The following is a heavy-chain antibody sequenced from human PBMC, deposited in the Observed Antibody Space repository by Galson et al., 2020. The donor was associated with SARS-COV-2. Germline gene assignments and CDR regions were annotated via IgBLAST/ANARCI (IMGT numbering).Heavy chain of an antibody. V-gene: IGHV3-7*04. CDR1: GFTFSSSC. CDR2: IKQARSDN. CDR3: ARSFSSTTVYYYDYYGMDV. J-gene: IGHJ6*02. D-gene: IGHD4-17*01. Sequence: ESLRLSCAASGFTFSSSCFCCVRQAPAKGLQWVARIKQARSDNYYVDSVKSRFTISRDNSKNSLYLQMNSLSAEDTAVYYCARSFSSTTVYYYDYYGMDVWGQGTTLTVSS.